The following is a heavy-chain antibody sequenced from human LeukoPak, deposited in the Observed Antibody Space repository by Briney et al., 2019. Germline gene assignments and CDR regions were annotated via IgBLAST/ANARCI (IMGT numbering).Heavy chain of an antibody. J-gene: IGHJ4*02. CDR3: ARESVGWELSYYFDY. Sequence: SETLSLTCTVSGGSISIYYWSWIRQPPGKGLEWIGYIYNSGSTYYNPSLKSRVTISVDTSKNQFSLRLSSVTAADAAVYYCARESVGWELSYYFDYWGQGTLVTVSS. V-gene: IGHV4-59*01. CDR1: GGSISIYY. D-gene: IGHD1-26*01. CDR2: IYNSGST.